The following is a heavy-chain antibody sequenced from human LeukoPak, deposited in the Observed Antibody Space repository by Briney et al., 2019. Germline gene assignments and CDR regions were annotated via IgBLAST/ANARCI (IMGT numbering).Heavy chain of an antibody. CDR2: ISYDGSNK. CDR1: GFTFSSYA. D-gene: IGHD2-2*02. CDR3: ARPVVPAAIRWGYYFDY. J-gene: IGHJ4*02. V-gene: IGHV3-30*01. Sequence: GGSLRLSCAASGFTFSSYAMHWVRQAPGKGVEWVADISYDGSNKYYADSVKGRFTISRDNSKNTLYLQMNSLRAEDTAVYYCARPVVPAAIRWGYYFDYWGQGTLVTVSS.